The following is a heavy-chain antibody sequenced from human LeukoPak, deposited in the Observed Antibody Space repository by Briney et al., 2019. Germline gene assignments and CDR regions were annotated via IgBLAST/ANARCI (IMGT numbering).Heavy chain of an antibody. V-gene: IGHV4-59*01. D-gene: IGHD2-2*01. J-gene: IGHJ4*02. CDR3: ARDEGYCSSTRCCASDN. CDR1: GGSISSYY. CDR2: IYYSGST. Sequence: SETLSLTCTVSGGSISSYYWSWIRQPPGKGLEWIGHIYYSGSTNYNPSLKSRVTISVDTSKNQFSLKLSSVTAADTAVYYCARDEGYCSSTRCCASDNWGQGTLVTVSS.